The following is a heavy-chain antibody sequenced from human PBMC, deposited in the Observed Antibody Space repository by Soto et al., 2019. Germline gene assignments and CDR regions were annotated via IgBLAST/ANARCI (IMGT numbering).Heavy chain of an antibody. CDR1: VGSFSGYY. CDR2: INHSGST. D-gene: IGHD6-13*01. Sequence: PSETLSLTCAVYVGSFSGYYWSWIRQPPGKGLEWIGEINHSGSTNYNPSLKSRVTISVDTSKNQFSLKLSSVTAVDTAVYYCARGPGAQRTGSSSWYYFDYWGQGTLVTVSS. V-gene: IGHV4-34*01. J-gene: IGHJ4*02. CDR3: ARGPGAQRTGSSSWYYFDY.